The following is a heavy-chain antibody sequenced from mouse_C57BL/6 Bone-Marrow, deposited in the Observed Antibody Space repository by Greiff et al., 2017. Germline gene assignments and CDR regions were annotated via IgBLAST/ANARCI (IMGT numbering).Heavy chain of an antibody. CDR3: AREYYAISYWSYYFDY. Sequence: QVQLQQPGAELVMPGASVKLSCKASGYTFTSYWMHWVKQRPGQGLEWIGEIDPSDSYTNYNQKFKGKTTMTVDKSSSTAYMQLSSLTSEDSAVYCCAREYYAISYWSYYFDYGGQGTTLTVSS. D-gene: IGHD1-1*01. CDR1: GYTFTSYW. CDR2: IDPSDSYT. V-gene: IGHV1-69*01. J-gene: IGHJ2*01.